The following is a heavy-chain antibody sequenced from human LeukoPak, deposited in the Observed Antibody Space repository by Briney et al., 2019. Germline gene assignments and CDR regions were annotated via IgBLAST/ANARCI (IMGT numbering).Heavy chain of an antibody. J-gene: IGHJ5*02. CDR1: GGSFSGYY. CDR2: IYYSGST. D-gene: IGHD2/OR15-2a*01. CDR3: ARVEYSWFDP. V-gene: IGHV4-59*01. Sequence: SETPSLTCAVYGGSFSGYYWSWIRQPPGKGLEWIGYIYYSGSTNYNPSLKSRVTISVDTSKNQFSLKLSSVTAADTAVYYCARVEYSWFDPWGQGTLVTVSS.